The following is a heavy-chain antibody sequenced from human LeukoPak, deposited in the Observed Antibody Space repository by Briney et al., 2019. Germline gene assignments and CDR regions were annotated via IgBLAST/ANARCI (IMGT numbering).Heavy chain of an antibody. CDR1: GDSISSSSYD. CDR2: IYSSGYT. V-gene: IGHV4-39*01. Sequence: PAGTLSLTCSVSGDSISSSSYDWDWIRQPPGQGLEWIGSIYSSGYTAYNPSLKSRVTLSVDTSKNQFSLRVSSVTAADTAVYYCARHDSGVDHADYWGQGTLVTVSS. J-gene: IGHJ4*02. D-gene: IGHD3-22*01. CDR3: ARHDSGVDHADY.